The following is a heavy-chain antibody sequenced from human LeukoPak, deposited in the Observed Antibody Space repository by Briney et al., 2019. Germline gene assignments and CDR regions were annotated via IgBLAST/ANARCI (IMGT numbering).Heavy chain of an antibody. J-gene: IGHJ4*02. CDR3: ARTYYYDNSAVFGY. CDR1: GFTFSSYS. CDR2: ISSSSSYI. Sequence: GGSLRLSCATSGFTFSSYSMNWVRQAPGKGLEWVSSISSSSSYINYADSVEGRFTISRDNAKNSLYLQMNSLRAEDTDVYYCARTYYYDNSAVFGYWGQGTLVTVSS. V-gene: IGHV3-21*01. D-gene: IGHD3-22*01.